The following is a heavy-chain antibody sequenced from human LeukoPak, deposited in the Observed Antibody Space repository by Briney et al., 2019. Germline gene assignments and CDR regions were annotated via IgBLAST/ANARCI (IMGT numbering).Heavy chain of an antibody. V-gene: IGHV3-30*02. Sequence: ADSVKGRFTISRDNSKNTLFLEMNSLRAEDTAVYYCAKDTCSTSCYIGALDIWGLGTLVTVSS. D-gene: IGHD2-2*02. CDR3: AKDTCSTSCYIGALDI. J-gene: IGHJ3*02.